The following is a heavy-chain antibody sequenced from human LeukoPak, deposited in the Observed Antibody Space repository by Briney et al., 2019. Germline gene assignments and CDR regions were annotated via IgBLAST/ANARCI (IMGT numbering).Heavy chain of an antibody. CDR2: IIPIFGTA. Sequence: ASVKVSCKASGYTFTSYGISWVRQAPGQGLEWMGGIIPIFGTANYAQKFQGRVTITTDESTSTAYMELSSLRSEDTAVYYCARAYSYYYGSGSYSYYFDYWGQGTLVTVSS. D-gene: IGHD3-10*01. CDR1: GYTFTSYG. CDR3: ARAYSYYYGSGSYSYYFDY. J-gene: IGHJ4*02. V-gene: IGHV1-69*05.